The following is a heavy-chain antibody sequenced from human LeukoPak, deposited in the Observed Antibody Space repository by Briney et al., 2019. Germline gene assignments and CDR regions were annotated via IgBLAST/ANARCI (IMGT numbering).Heavy chain of an antibody. V-gene: IGHV3-33*01. J-gene: IGHJ4*02. CDR3: ARDDCSTTPCYAY. CDR1: GFTFTNYG. Sequence: SGGSLRLSCTTSGFTFTNYGINWVHQAPGKGLEWVAAIWYDGSKTSYTDSVKGRFTVSRDISKNTVYLQMNGLKAEDTAVYYCARDDCSTTPCYAYWGQGTLVTVSS. D-gene: IGHD2-2*01. CDR2: IWYDGSKT.